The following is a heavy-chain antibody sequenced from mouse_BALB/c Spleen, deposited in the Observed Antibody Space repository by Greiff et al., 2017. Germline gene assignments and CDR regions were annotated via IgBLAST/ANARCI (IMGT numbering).Heavy chain of an antibody. J-gene: IGHJ4*01. V-gene: IGHV14-1*02. CDR1: GFNINDYY. D-gene: IGHD2-1*01. Sequence: VQLKQSGAELVRPGALVKLSCKASGFNINDYYMHWVKQRPEQGLEWIGWIDPENGNTIYDPKFQGKASITADTSSNTAYLQLSSLTSEDTAVYYCARSGGNFLYYAMDYWGQGTSVTVSS. CDR2: IDPENGNT. CDR3: ARSGGNFLYYAMDY.